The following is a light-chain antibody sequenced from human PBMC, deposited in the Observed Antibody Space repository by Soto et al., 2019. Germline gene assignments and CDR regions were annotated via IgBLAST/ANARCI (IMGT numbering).Light chain of an antibody. V-gene: IGKV1-39*01. CDR3: QQSFSPLPIS. CDR1: QNIYNY. Sequence: DIQMSQSPSSLSASIGDRVTITCRASQNIYNYLNWYQQKPGKAPKLLIFTASGLRSGVPSRFSGSGSGTDFTLTISTLQPEDFATYYCQQSFSPLPISFGQGTRLEMK. J-gene: IGKJ5*01. CDR2: TAS.